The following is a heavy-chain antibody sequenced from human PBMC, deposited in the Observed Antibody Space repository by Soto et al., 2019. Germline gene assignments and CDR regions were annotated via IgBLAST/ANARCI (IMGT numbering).Heavy chain of an antibody. Sequence: TLSLTCAVSGGSIRSGGYSWSWIRQPPGKCMEWIGYIYHSGSTYYNPSLKSRVTISVDRYKNQFSLKLSSVTAADTAVYYCARGRDVYNYFEYWGQGTLVTVSS. CDR3: ARGRDVYNYFEY. CDR1: GGSIRSGGYS. CDR2: IYHSGST. J-gene: IGHJ4*02. V-gene: IGHV4-30-2*01. D-gene: IGHD1-1*01.